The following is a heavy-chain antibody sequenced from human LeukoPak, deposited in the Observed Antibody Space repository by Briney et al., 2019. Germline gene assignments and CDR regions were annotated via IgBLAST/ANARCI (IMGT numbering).Heavy chain of an antibody. Sequence: SETPSLTCAVYTGSFSGYFWTWIRQPPGKGLEWIGEINHSGGTNYNPSLKGRVTISTDPSTNQFSLKVTSVTAADTAVYYCARGPRAPNGVLPWYFDLWGRGNLVVVSS. CDR2: INHSGGT. D-gene: IGHD4-17*01. J-gene: IGHJ2*01. CDR1: TGSFSGYF. V-gene: IGHV4-34*01. CDR3: ARGPRAPNGVLPWYFDL.